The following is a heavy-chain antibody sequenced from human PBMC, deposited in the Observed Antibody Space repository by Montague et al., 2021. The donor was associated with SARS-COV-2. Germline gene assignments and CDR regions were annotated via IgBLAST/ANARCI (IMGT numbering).Heavy chain of an antibody. Sequence: SETLSLTCAVYGGSLSGFYWTWIRQAPGKGLEWVGEITHGSSTSYSPALKSRPTISLDTSKNQFSLKLDSVTAADTATYYCARSHDYRGNDYFDSWGQGALVIVSS. J-gene: IGHJ4*02. D-gene: IGHD4-23*01. CDR2: ITHGSST. CDR1: GGSLSGFY. CDR3: ARSHDYRGNDYFDS. V-gene: IGHV4-34*01.